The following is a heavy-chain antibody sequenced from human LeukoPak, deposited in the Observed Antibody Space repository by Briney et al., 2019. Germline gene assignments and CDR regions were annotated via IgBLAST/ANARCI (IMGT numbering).Heavy chain of an antibody. CDR2: MYYSGST. V-gene: IGHV4-59*01. J-gene: IGHJ4*02. Sequence: SETLSLTCTVSGGSISSYYWSWIRQPPGKGLEWIGYMYYSGSTNYNPSLKSRVTISVDTSKNQFSLKLSSVTAADTAVYYCARDGDYYDSSGYCFDYWGQGTLVTVSS. D-gene: IGHD3-22*01. CDR1: GGSISSYY. CDR3: ARDGDYYDSSGYCFDY.